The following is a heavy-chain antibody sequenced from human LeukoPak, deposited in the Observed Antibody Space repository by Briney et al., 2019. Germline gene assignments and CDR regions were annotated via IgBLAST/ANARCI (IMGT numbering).Heavy chain of an antibody. CDR2: VSHDGIQT. J-gene: IGHJ4*02. V-gene: IGHV3-30-3*01. Sequence: PGGSLRLSCAASGFTFSNYAMHWVRQGLVKGLESMAVVSHDGIQTYYADSVKGRFTISRDNSKSTLFLQTNSLRAEDTAVYYCARDGGGGYNQIDFWGQGTLVTVSS. CDR3: ARDGGGGYNQIDF. D-gene: IGHD5-24*01. CDR1: GFTFSNYA.